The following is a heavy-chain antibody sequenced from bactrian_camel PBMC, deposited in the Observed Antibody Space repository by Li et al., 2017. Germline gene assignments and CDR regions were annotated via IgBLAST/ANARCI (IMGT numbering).Heavy chain of an antibody. Sequence: QLVESGGDLVRPGGSLRLSCAASGLTFSSYWMYWVRQAPGKGLEWVSTINSGGGTTYYADSVKGRFTISRDNAKNTVYLQMNSLKPEDTAVYYCVRRTDGGSWFTDFGYWGQGTQVTVS. D-gene: IGHD6*01. J-gene: IGHJ6*01. CDR2: INSGGGTT. V-gene: IGHV3S25*01. CDR1: GLTFSSYW. CDR3: VRRTDGGSWFTDFGY.